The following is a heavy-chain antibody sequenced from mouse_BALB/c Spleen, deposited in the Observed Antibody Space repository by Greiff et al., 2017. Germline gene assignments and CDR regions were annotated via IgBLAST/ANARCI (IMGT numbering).Heavy chain of an antibody. CDR3: ARRGAYYYGSSYAMDY. Sequence: VKLMESGPGLVQPSQSLSITCTVSGFSLTSYGVHWVRQSPGKGLEWLGVIWSGGSTDYNAAFISRLSISKDNSKSQVFFKMNSLQANDTAIYYCARRGAYYYGSSYAMDYWGQGTSVTVSS. J-gene: IGHJ4*01. V-gene: IGHV2-2*02. CDR2: IWSGGST. CDR1: GFSLTSYG. D-gene: IGHD1-1*01.